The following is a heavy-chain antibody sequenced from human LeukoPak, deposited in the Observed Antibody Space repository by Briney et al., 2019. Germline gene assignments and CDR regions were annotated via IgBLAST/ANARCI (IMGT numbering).Heavy chain of an antibody. CDR3: TTDPVTMIVVVTHLNDAFDI. CDR1: GFTFSNAW. Sequence: GGSLRLSCEVSGFTFSNAWMSWARQAPGKGLEWVGRIKSKTDGGTTDYAAPVKGRFTISRDDSKNTLYLQMNSLKTEDTAVYYCTTDPVTMIVVVTHLNDAFDIWGQGTMVTVSS. D-gene: IGHD3-22*01. V-gene: IGHV3-15*01. J-gene: IGHJ3*02. CDR2: IKSKTDGGTT.